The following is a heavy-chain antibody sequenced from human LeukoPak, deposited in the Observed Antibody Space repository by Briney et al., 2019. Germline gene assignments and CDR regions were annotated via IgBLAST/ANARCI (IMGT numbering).Heavy chain of an antibody. J-gene: IGHJ3*02. V-gene: IGHV3-48*01. D-gene: IGHD4-23*01. CDR3: ARDRLIRWPTADAFDI. CDR2: ISRDSGIK. CDR1: GFIISGDS. Sequence: GGSLRLSCAASGFIISGDSMNWVRQAPGKGLEWIAYISRDSGIKYYADSVRGRFTISRDNAKNSLYLQMHSLRAEDTAVYYCARDRLIRWPTADAFDIWGQGTMVTVSS.